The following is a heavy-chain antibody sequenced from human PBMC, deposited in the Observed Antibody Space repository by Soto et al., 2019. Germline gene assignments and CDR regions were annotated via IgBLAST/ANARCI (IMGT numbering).Heavy chain of an antibody. J-gene: IGHJ4*02. CDR3: ARAGYCGPGCYYYFDY. CDR2: IKPDGSAT. Sequence: EVQLVESGGGLVHPGGSLSLSCAVSGFPFGSYGMNWVRLFPGKGLGGWASIKPDGSATYYVDSVKGRFTISRDNAKNSLYLQMNSLRVEDTSVYYCARAGYCGPGCYYYFDYWGQGTLVTVSS. V-gene: IGHV3-7*01. D-gene: IGHD2-21*02. CDR1: GFPFGSYG.